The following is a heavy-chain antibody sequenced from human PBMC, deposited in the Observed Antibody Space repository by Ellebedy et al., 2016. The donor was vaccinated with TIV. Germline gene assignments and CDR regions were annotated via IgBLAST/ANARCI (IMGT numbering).Heavy chain of an antibody. CDR3: VRDWVDTAMVTHYYYGMDV. CDR2: IRQDATEK. Sequence: GESLKISCAASGFTFSSYSMNWVRQAPGKGLEWVANIRQDATEKYYVDSVKGRFTISRDNAKNSLYLQMNSLRVEDTAVYYCVRDWVDTAMVTHYYYGMDVWGQGTTVTVSS. CDR1: GFTFSSYS. D-gene: IGHD5-18*01. V-gene: IGHV3-7*01. J-gene: IGHJ6*02.